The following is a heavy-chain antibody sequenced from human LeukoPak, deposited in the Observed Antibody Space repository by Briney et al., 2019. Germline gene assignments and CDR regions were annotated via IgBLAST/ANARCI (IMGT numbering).Heavy chain of an antibody. CDR2: IYYSGST. Sequence: SSETLSLTCTVSGGSISSSSYCWGWIRQPPGKGLEWIGNIYYSGSTYYNPSLKSRVTISVDTSKNQFSLKLSSVTAADTAVYYCARLLFTMVRGLNIDYWGQGTLVTVPS. CDR1: GGSISSSSYC. J-gene: IGHJ4*02. D-gene: IGHD3-10*01. CDR3: ARLLFTMVRGLNIDY. V-gene: IGHV4-39*01.